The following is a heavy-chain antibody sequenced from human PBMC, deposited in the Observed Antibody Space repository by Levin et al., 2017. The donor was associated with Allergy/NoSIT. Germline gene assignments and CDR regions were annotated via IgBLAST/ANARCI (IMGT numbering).Heavy chain of an antibody. D-gene: IGHD3-22*01. J-gene: IGHJ3*02. CDR3: ARDREDYDSSGYYHDAFDI. V-gene: IGHV3-11*01. Sequence: GESLKISCAASGFTFSDYYMSWIRQAPGKGLEWVSYISSSGSTIYYADSVKGRFTISRDNAKNSLYLQMNSLRAEDTAVYYCARDREDYDSSGYYHDAFDIWGQGTMVTVSS. CDR1: GFTFSDYY. CDR2: ISSSGSTI.